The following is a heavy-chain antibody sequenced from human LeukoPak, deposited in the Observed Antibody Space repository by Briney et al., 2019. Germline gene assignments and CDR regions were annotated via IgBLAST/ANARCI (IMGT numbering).Heavy chain of an antibody. Sequence: ASVKVSCKASGYTFTSYYMHWVRQGPGQGLEWMGIINPSGGSTSYAQKFQGRVTMTRDTSKNQFSLKLSSVTAADTAVYYCARWYYSGWAFDYWGQGTLVTVSS. D-gene: IGHD6-19*01. V-gene: IGHV1-46*01. CDR2: INPSGGST. CDR3: ARWYYSGWAFDY. J-gene: IGHJ4*02. CDR1: GYTFTSYY.